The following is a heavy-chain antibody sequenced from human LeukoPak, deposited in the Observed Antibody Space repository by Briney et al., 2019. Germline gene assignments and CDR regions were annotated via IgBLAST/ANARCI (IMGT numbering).Heavy chain of an antibody. Sequence: NFNGYHWGWFRQSPGKGLEWVSYTGSSGRNIKYADSVKGRFTISRDNAKNSVQLQMNSLRVEDTALYYCATEVGVSAGAYDVWGQGTMVTVSS. V-gene: IGHV3-11*01. D-gene: IGHD2-8*01. CDR1: NFNGYH. J-gene: IGHJ3*01. CDR2: TGSSGRNI. CDR3: ATEVGVSAGAYDV.